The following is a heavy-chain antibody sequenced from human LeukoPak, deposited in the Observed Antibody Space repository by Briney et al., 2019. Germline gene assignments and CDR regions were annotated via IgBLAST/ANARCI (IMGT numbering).Heavy chain of an antibody. CDR3: AKDGFDYYDSSGYYYFNY. V-gene: IGHV3-23*01. D-gene: IGHD3-22*01. CDR2: IGGGGVAI. Sequence: GGSLRLSCAASGFTFSNHAMSWVRRAAGKGLQWGSAIGGGGVAIYYAGSVKGRFTISRDNSKNTLYLQMNSLRAEDTAVYYCAKDGFDYYDSSGYYYFNYWGQGTLVTVSS. J-gene: IGHJ4*02. CDR1: GFTFSNHA.